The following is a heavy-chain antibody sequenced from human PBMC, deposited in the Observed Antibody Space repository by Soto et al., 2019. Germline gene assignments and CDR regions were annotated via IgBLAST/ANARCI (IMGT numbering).Heavy chain of an antibody. Sequence: GGSLRLSCAATGFTFSSYGMHWVRQAPGKGLEWVAVISYDGSNKYYADSVKGRFTISRGNSKNTLYLQMNSLRVEDTAVYYCAKGFGKLPLDHWGQGTLVTVSS. V-gene: IGHV3-30*18. J-gene: IGHJ4*02. CDR1: GFTFSSYG. D-gene: IGHD3-10*01. CDR2: ISYDGSNK. CDR3: AKGFGKLPLDH.